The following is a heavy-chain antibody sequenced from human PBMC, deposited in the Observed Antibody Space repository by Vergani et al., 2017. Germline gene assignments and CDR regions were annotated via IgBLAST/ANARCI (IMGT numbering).Heavy chain of an antibody. J-gene: IGHJ6*03. V-gene: IGHV3-30*18. CDR2: ISYDGSNK. CDR1: GFTFSSYG. CDR3: AKVATGTTRYYYYYYMDV. Sequence: QVQLVESGGGVVQPGRSLRLSCAASGFTFSSYGMHWVRQAPGKGLEWVAVISYDGSNKYYADSVKGRFTIPRDNSKNTLYLQMNSLRAEDTAVYYCAKVATGTTRYYYYYYMDVWGKXP. D-gene: IGHD1-1*01.